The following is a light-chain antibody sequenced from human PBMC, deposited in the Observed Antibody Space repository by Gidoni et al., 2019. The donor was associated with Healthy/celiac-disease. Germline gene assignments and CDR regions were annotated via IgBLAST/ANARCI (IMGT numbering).Light chain of an antibody. CDR2: GAS. CDR3: QQYNNWPRGT. Sequence: EIVMTQSPATLSVSPGERATLSCRASQSVSSNLAWYQQKPGQAPRLLIYGASTRATGIPARFSGSGSGTEFTLTISSLQSEDFAVYYCQQYNNWPRGTFGPGTKWISN. J-gene: IGKJ3*01. CDR1: QSVSSN. V-gene: IGKV3-15*01.